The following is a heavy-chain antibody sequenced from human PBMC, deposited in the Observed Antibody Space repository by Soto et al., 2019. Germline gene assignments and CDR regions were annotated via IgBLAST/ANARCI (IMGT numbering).Heavy chain of an antibody. J-gene: IGHJ4*02. Sequence: ASVKVSCTSSCYTFSNYGIDLLRQAPGQGLEWLGWVSTYNGDTNYAQKFHDRVTMTTHTSTNTASMELRSLKSDDTAVYYCAGGHFDFWSGYPIEYWGQGTSVNVSS. CDR3: AGGHFDFWSGYPIEY. CDR2: VSTYNGDT. CDR1: CYTFSNYG. D-gene: IGHD3-3*01. V-gene: IGHV1-18*04.